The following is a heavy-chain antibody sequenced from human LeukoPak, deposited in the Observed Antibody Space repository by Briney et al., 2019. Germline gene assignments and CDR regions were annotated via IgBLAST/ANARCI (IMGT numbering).Heavy chain of an antibody. V-gene: IGHV4-4*02. J-gene: IGHJ3*02. CDR1: GGSISSSNW. Sequence: SETLSLTCAVSGGSISSSNWWSWVRQPPGKGLEWIGEIYHSGSTNYNPSLKSRVTISVDTSKNQFSLKLSSVTAADTAVYYCARLYGCTNARSGGSCYRDAFDIWGQGTMVTVSS. CDR3: ARLYGCTNARSGGSCYRDAFDI. D-gene: IGHD2-15*01. CDR2: IYHSGST.